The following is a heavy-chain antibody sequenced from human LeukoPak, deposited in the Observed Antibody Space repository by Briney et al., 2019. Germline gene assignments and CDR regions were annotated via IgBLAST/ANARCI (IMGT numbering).Heavy chain of an antibody. CDR2: IYYSGST. D-gene: IGHD2-15*01. CDR1: GGSISSGDYY. Sequence: SETLSLTCTVSGGSISSGDYYWSWIRQPPGKGLEWIGYIYYSGSTYYNPSLKSRVTISVDTSKNQFSLKLSSVTAADTAVYYCAREVAGVYNWFDPWGQGTLVTVSS. J-gene: IGHJ5*02. V-gene: IGHV4-30-4*02. CDR3: AREVAGVYNWFDP.